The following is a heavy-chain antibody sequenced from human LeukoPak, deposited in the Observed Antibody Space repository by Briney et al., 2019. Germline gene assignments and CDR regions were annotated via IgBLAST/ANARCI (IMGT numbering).Heavy chain of an antibody. CDR3: ARAQSATLSYYFDL. V-gene: IGHV3-33*01. D-gene: IGHD3-22*01. CDR2: TWSDGSDK. J-gene: IGHJ5*02. CDR1: GFSFSNYV. Sequence: PGKSLRLSCAASGFSFSNYVIQWVRQAPGKGLEWVAVTWSDGSDKYYADSVKGRFSISRDNSKHTLYLQMNCLRAEDTALYFCARAQSATLSYYFDLWGQGTLVTVSS.